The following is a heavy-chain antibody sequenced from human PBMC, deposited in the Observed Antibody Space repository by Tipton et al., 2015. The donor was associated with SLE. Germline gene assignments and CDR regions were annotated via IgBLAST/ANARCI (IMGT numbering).Heavy chain of an antibody. Sequence: SLRLSCAASGFTFSSYGMHWVRQAPGKGLEWVAFIRYDGSNKYYADSVKGRFTISRDNSKNTLYLQMNSLRAEDTAVYYCAKDPQVVAASYYFDYWGQGTLVTVSS. CDR3: AKDPQVVAASYYFDY. CDR1: GFTFSSYG. D-gene: IGHD2-15*01. CDR2: IRYDGSNK. J-gene: IGHJ4*02. V-gene: IGHV3-30*02.